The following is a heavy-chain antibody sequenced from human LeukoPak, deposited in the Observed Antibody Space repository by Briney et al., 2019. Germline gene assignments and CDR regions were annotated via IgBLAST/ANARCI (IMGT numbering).Heavy chain of an antibody. J-gene: IGHJ4*02. V-gene: IGHV4-38-2*02. Sequence: SETLSLTCTVSGYSISSGYYWGWIRQPPGKGLEWIGSIYHSGSTYYNPSLKSRVTISVDTSKNQFSLKLSSVTAADTAVYYCARRHYYDSSGYYPSASFDYWGQGTLVTVSS. CDR1: GYSISSGYY. CDR2: IYHSGST. CDR3: ARRHYYDSSGYYPSASFDY. D-gene: IGHD3-22*01.